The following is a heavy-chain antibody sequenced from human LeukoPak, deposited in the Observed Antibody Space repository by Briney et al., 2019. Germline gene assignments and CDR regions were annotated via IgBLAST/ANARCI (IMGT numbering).Heavy chain of an antibody. V-gene: IGHV3-23*01. CDR3: ARGITAFGVPGATYYFDY. J-gene: IGHJ4*02. Sequence: PGGSLRLSCVGSGFTFRSHAMSWVRQAPEKGLEFVSGIYENGGTTYYADSVRGRFTISRDNSKHTMSLQMNTLRAEDTAVYYCARGITAFGVPGATYYFDYWGQGTLVTVSS. D-gene: IGHD3-3*01. CDR2: IYENGGTT. CDR1: GFTFRSHA.